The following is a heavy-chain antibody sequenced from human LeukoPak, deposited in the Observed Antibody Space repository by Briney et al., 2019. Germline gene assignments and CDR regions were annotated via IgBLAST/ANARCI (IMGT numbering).Heavy chain of an antibody. CDR2: ISAYNGNT. Sequence: ASVKVSCKASGYTFTSYGISWVRQAPGQGLEWMGWISAYNGNTNYAQKLQGRVTMTTDTSTSTAYMELRSLRSDDTAVYYCARDSLDIVVVVAATPFDYWGQGTLVTVSS. CDR1: GYTFTSYG. CDR3: ARDSLDIVVVVAATPFDY. J-gene: IGHJ4*02. V-gene: IGHV1-18*01. D-gene: IGHD2-15*01.